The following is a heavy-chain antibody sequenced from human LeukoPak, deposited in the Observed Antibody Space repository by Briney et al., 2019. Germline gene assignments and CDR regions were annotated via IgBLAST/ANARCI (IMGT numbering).Heavy chain of an antibody. V-gene: IGHV3-30*02. CDR3: ARCRIVGADAFDI. CDR2: IRYDGSNK. D-gene: IGHD1-26*01. Sequence: GGSLRLSCAASGFTFSSYGMHWVRQAPGKGLEWVAFIRYDGSNKYYADSVKGRFTISRDNAKNSLYLQMNSLRAEDTAVYYCARCRIVGADAFDIWGQGTMVTVSS. CDR1: GFTFSSYG. J-gene: IGHJ3*02.